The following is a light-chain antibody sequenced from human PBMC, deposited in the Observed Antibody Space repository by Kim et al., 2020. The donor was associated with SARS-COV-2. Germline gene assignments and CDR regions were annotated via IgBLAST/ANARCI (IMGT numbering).Light chain of an antibody. J-gene: IGLJ1*01. V-gene: IGLV2-14*03. Sequence: GRSITISCTGTSSDFGGNNEFSCYQQHPGKAPEPMSYEVSNRPSGVSNRFSGSKSGNTASLTISGLQAEDEADYYCSSYTSSSTSRFGTGTKVTVL. CDR2: EVS. CDR3: SSYTSSSTSR. CDR1: SSDFGGNNE.